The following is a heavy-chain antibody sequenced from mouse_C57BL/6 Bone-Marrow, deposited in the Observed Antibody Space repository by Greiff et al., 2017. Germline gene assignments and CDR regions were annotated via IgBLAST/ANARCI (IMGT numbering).Heavy chain of an antibody. CDR2: INPSSGYT. CDR1: GYTFTSYW. CDR3: ARYDYYGSSYDAMDY. D-gene: IGHD1-1*01. J-gene: IGHJ4*01. Sequence: VQLQQSGAELAKPGASVKLSCKASGYTFTSYWMHWVKQRPGQGLEWIGYINPSSGYTKYNQKFKDKATLTVDKSSSTAYMELRSLTSEDSAVYYCARYDYYGSSYDAMDYWGQGTSVTVSS. V-gene: IGHV1-7*01.